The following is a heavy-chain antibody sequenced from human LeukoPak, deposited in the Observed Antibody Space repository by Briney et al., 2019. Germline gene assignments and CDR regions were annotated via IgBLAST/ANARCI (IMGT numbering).Heavy chain of an antibody. J-gene: IGHJ4*02. CDR3: ARIPSYGDFAGKNDY. D-gene: IGHD5-18*01. Sequence: SETLSLTCAVYGGSFSGYYWSWIRQPPGKGLEWIGEINHSGSTNYNLSLKSRVTISVDTSKNQFSLKLSSVTAADTAVYYCARIPSYGDFAGKNDYWGQGTLVTVSS. V-gene: IGHV4-34*01. CDR1: GGSFSGYY. CDR2: INHSGST.